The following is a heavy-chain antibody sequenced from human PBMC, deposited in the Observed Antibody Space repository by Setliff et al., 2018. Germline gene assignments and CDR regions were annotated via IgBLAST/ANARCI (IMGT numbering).Heavy chain of an antibody. CDR1: KFPFGNYW. V-gene: IGHV3-21*01. J-gene: IGHJ4*02. D-gene: IGHD6-13*01. CDR2: ISSSSSYI. CDR3: ARDPGKGIAAAGSY. Sequence: GGSLRLPCAAPKFPFGNYWMNWVRQAPGKGLEWVSSISSSSSYIYYADSVKGRFTISRDNAKNSLYLQMNSLRAEDTAVYYCARDPGKGIAAAGSYWGQGTLVTVSS.